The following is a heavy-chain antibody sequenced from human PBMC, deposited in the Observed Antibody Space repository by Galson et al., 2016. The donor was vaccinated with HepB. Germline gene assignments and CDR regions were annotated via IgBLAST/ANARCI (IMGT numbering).Heavy chain of an antibody. V-gene: IGHV3-33*01. Sequence: SLRLSCAASGFIFSSYGMHWVRQAPGKGLEWVAYIWYDGSNTYYADSVKDRFTISRDNSKNTLYLQMNNLRAEDTAVYYCSREIFATRTISYRCDPCGQGTLVIVSS. J-gene: IGHJ5*02. D-gene: IGHD3-16*02. CDR3: SREIFATRTISYRCDP. CDR2: IWYDGSNT. CDR1: GFIFSSYG.